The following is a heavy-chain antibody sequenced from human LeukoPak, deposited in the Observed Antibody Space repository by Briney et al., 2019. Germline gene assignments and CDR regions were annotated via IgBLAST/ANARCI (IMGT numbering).Heavy chain of an antibody. CDR1: GFTFDDYG. V-gene: IGHV3-20*04. J-gene: IGHJ3*02. D-gene: IGHD2-21*01. CDR3: AREGDDAFDI. CDR2: INWNGGST. Sequence: PGGSLRLSCAASGFTFDDYGMSWVRQAPGKGLEWVSGINWNGGSTGYADSVKGRFTISRDNSKNTQYLQMNSLRAEDTAVYYCAREGDDAFDIWGQGTMVTVSS.